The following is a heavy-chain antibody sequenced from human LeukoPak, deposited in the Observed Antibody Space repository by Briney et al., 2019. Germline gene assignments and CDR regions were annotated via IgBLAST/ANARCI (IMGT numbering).Heavy chain of an antibody. CDR3: AGGPPLFDP. V-gene: IGHV3-48*01. J-gene: IGHJ5*02. Sequence: GGSLRLSCAASGFTFSDYTMNWVRQAPGKGLEWISYIDISSSSTYYADSVKGRFTISRDNAKNSLYLQMSSLRAEDTALYYCAGGPPLFDPWGQGTLVTVSS. CDR2: IDISSSST. CDR1: GFTFSDYT.